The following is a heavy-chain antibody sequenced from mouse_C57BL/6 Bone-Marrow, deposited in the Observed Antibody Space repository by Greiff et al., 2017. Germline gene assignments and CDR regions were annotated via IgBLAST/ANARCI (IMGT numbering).Heavy chain of an antibody. CDR3: ARGENSNYVGY. CDR1: GFTFSSYA. CDR2: ISAGGSYT. J-gene: IGHJ2*01. Sequence: EVQGVESGGGLVKPGGSLKLSCAASGFTFSSYAMSWVRQTPEKRLEWVATISAGGSYTYYPDNVKGRFTISRDNAKNNLYLQMSHLKSEDTAIYYCARGENSNYVGYWGQGTTLTVSS. D-gene: IGHD2-5*01. V-gene: IGHV5-4*01.